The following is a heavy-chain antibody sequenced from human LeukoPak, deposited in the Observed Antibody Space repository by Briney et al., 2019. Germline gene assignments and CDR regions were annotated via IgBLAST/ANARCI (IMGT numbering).Heavy chain of an antibody. CDR2: IKQDGSEK. CDR3: ARSTVTTDYYYGMDV. CDR1: GFAFSSYW. D-gene: IGHD4-17*01. V-gene: IGHV3-7*01. J-gene: IGHJ6*02. Sequence: QPGGSLRLSCAASGFAFSSYWMSWVRQAPGKGLEWVANIKQDGSEKYYVDSVKGRFTISRDNAKNSLYLQMNSLRAEDTAVYYCARSTVTTDYYYGMDVWGQGTTVTVSS.